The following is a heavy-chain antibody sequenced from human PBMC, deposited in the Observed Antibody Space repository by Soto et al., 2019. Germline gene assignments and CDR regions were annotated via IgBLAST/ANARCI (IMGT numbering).Heavy chain of an antibody. CDR3: AGHYDFWSGSENWFDP. V-gene: IGHV3-23*01. J-gene: IGHJ5*02. CDR1: GFTFSSYA. Sequence: GGSLRLSCAASGFTFSSYAMSWVRQAPGKGLEWVSAISGSGGSTYYADSVKGRFTISRDNSKNTLYLQMNSLRAEDTAVYYCAGHYDFWSGSENWFDPWGQGTLVTVSS. CDR2: ISGSGGST. D-gene: IGHD3-3*01.